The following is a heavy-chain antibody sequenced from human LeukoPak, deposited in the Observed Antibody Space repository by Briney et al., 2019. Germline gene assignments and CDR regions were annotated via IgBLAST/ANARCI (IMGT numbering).Heavy chain of an antibody. Sequence: GGSLRLSCAASGFTVSSYSMNWVRQAPGKGLEWVSSISSSSSYIYYADSVKGRFTISRDNAKNSLYLQMNSLRAEDTAVYYCASYDSSGYYYWGQGTLVTVSS. CDR3: ASYDSSGYYY. CDR1: GFTVSSYS. J-gene: IGHJ4*02. D-gene: IGHD3-22*01. V-gene: IGHV3-21*01. CDR2: ISSSSSYI.